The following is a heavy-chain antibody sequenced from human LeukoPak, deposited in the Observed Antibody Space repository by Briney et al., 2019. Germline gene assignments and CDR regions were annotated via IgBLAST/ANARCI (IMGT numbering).Heavy chain of an antibody. V-gene: IGHV3-49*04. CDR2: IRSKVYGGTP. J-gene: IGHJ6*03. CDR3: TTMVGGTVTTAGVYYYMDV. CDR1: GFTFGDYA. Sequence: PGGSLRLSCTASGFTFGDYAMTWVRQAPGKGLEWVGFIRSKVYGGTPEYAASVKGRFTISGDDSQGIAYLQMNSLKTEDTAVYYCTTMVGGTVTTAGVYYYMDVWGKGTTVTVSS. D-gene: IGHD4-17*01.